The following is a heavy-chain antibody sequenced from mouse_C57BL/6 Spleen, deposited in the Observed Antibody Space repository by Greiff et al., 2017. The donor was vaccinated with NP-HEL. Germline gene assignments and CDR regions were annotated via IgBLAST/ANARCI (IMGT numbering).Heavy chain of an antibody. CDR1: GYTFTSYW. CDR3: ARPLGSGYDYFDY. Sequence: QVQLQQSGAELVRPGTSVKLSCKASGYTFTSYWMHWVKQRPGQGLEWIGVIDPSDSYTNYNQKFKGKATLTVDTSSSTAYMQLSSLTSEDSAVYYCARPLGSGYDYFDYWGQGTTLTVSS. V-gene: IGHV1-59*01. CDR2: IDPSDSYT. D-gene: IGHD3-2*02. J-gene: IGHJ2*01.